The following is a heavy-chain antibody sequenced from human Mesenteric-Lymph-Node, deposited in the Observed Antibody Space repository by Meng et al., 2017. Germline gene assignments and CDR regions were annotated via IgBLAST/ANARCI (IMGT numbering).Heavy chain of an antibody. CDR1: GGSVSSGSYY. CDR2: IYYGGTT. D-gene: IGHD5-18*01. Sequence: QGQLQGAGPGLVRPAETLSLTCTVSGGSVSSGSYYWSWIRQAPGKGLEWIGYIYYGGTTNYNPSLKSRVTISADKSKNQFSLKLSSVTAADTAVYYCARGSRGYSYGWGQGTLVTVSS. J-gene: IGHJ4*02. V-gene: IGHV4-61*01. CDR3: ARGSRGYSYG.